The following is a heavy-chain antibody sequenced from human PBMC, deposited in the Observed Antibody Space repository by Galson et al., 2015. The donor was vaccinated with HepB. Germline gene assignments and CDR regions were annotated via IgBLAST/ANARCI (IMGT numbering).Heavy chain of an antibody. Sequence: SLRLSCAASGFTFSSYSMNWVRQAPGKGLEWVSYISSSSSTIYYADSVKGRFTISRDNAKNSLYLQMNSLRAEDTAVYYCARGHIWFGELYPYYFDYWGQGTLVTVSS. CDR2: ISSSSSTI. CDR3: ARGHIWFGELYPYYFDY. J-gene: IGHJ4*02. V-gene: IGHV3-48*04. CDR1: GFTFSSYS. D-gene: IGHD3-10*01.